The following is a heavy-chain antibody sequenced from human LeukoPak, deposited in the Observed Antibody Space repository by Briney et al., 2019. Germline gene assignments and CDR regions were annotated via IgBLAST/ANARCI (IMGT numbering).Heavy chain of an antibody. CDR2: ISGSGGST. D-gene: IGHD2-2*01. CDR3: AKEGGYCSSSSCSDYFDY. CDR1: GFIFGNHA. Sequence: GGSLRLSCAASGFIFGNHAMSWVRQAPGKGLEWVSTISGSGGSTYYAESVKGRCTLSKDNSKDTLYLQLNSLRVEDTAVYYCAKEGGYCSSSSCSDYFDYWGQGTLVAVSS. J-gene: IGHJ4*02. V-gene: IGHV3-23*01.